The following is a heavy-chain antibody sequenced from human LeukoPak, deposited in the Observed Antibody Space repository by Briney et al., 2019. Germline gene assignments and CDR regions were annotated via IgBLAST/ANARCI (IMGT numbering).Heavy chain of an antibody. V-gene: IGHV5-51*01. D-gene: IGHD4-23*01. CDR1: GYSLTSYW. Sequence: GESLKISCKGSGYSLTSYWIGWVRQMPGKGLEWMGIIYPGDSDTRYSPSFQGQVTISADKSISTAYLQWSSLKASDTAMYYCASSDYDYGGNFDYWGQGTLVTVSS. CDR2: IYPGDSDT. CDR3: ASSDYDYGGNFDY. J-gene: IGHJ4*02.